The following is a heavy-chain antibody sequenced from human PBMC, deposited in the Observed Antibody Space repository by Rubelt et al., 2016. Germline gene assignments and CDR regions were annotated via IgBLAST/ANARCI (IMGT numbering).Heavy chain of an antibody. V-gene: IGHV3-15*01. D-gene: IGHD1-1*01. J-gene: IGHJ4*02. CDR3: TTVWSNWAIDC. Sequence: VQLQQWGAGLLKPSETLSLTCAVYGGSFSGYYWCWIRQPPGKGLEWVGRIKSKTDGGPTDYAAPVKGRFTISRDDSKNTLYLEMNSLKTEDTAMYDCTTVWSNWAIDCWGQGTLVTVSS. CDR2: IKSKTDGGPT. CDR1: GGSFSGYY.